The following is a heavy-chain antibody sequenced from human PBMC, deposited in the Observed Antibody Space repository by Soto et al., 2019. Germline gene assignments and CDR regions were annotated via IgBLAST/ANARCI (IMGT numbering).Heavy chain of an antibody. J-gene: IGHJ1*01. CDR3: ARAGYSSGWYGLAEYFQH. Sequence: GASVKVSCKASGGTFSSYAISWVRQAPGQGLEWMGGIIPIFGTANYAQKFQGRVTITADESTSTAYMELSSLRSEDTAVYYCARAGYSSGWYGLAEYFQHWGQGTLVTVSS. CDR1: GGTFSSYA. V-gene: IGHV1-69*13. D-gene: IGHD6-19*01. CDR2: IIPIFGTA.